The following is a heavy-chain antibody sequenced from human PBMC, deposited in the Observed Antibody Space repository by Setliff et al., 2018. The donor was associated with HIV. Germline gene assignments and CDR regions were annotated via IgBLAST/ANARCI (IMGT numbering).Heavy chain of an antibody. V-gene: IGHV1-69*05. D-gene: IGHD3-3*01. J-gene: IGHJ4*02. CDR2: IIPIFGTA. CDR3: AREVGITVFGVVGYFDY. Sequence: GASVKVSCKTSGYTFTSYDINWVRQAPGQGLEWMGGIIPIFGTANYARKFQGRVTITTDESTSTAYMELRRLKSDDTGVYFCAREVGITVFGVVGYFDYWGQGTLVTVSS. CDR1: GYTFTSYD.